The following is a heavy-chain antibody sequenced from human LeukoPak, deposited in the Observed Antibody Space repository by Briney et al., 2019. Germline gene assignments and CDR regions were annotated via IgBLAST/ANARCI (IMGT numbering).Heavy chain of an antibody. D-gene: IGHD3-22*01. J-gene: IGHJ4*02. Sequence: AGGSLRLSCAASGFTFSSYSMNWVRQAPGKGLEWVSSISSSSSYIYYADSVKGRFTISRDNAKNSLYLQMNSLRTEDTALYYCATAPYDSIGIFDYWGQGTLVTVSS. V-gene: IGHV3-21*04. CDR3: ATAPYDSIGIFDY. CDR2: ISSSSSYI. CDR1: GFTFSSYS.